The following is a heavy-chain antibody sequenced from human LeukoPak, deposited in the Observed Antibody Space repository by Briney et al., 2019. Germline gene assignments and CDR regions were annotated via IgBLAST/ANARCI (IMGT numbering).Heavy chain of an antibody. V-gene: IGHV1-2*02. CDR3: VRDPIHNSSPSAPGTDGFDP. CDR2: INPNSGAT. D-gene: IGHD6-13*01. Sequence: ASVKVSCKASGYTFTDYFIHWVRQAPGPGLEWMGWINPNSGATNYAQNFQGRVTMTRDTSITTAYMDLSSLRSDGTAAYYCVRDPIHNSSPSAPGTDGFDPWGQGTLVTVSS. CDR1: GYTFTDYF. J-gene: IGHJ5*02.